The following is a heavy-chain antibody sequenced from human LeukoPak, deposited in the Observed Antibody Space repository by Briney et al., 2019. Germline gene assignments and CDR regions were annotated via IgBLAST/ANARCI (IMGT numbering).Heavy chain of an antibody. J-gene: IGHJ4*02. CDR1: GGSISSGGYS. CDR2: IYHSGST. V-gene: IGHV4-30-2*01. Sequence: SETLSLTCAVSGGSISSGGYSWSWIRQPPGKGLEWIGYIYHSGSTYYNPSLKSRVTISVDRSKNQFSLKLSSVTAADTAVYYCPRVTYYYDSCGYYPAAFDYWGQGTLVTVSS. D-gene: IGHD3-22*01. CDR3: PRVTYYYDSCGYYPAAFDY.